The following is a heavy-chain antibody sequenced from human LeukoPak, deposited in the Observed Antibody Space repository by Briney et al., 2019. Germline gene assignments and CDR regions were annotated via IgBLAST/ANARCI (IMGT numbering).Heavy chain of an antibody. J-gene: IGHJ4*02. V-gene: IGHV3-23*01. Sequence: PGGSLRLSCAASGFTFSSYAMSWVRQAPGKGLEWVSAISGSGGSTYYADSVKGRFTISRDNSKNTLYLQMNSLRAEDTAVYYCAKRQTYCSSTSCYSPGFDYWGQGTLVTVSS. CDR2: ISGSGGST. CDR1: GFTFSSYA. D-gene: IGHD2-2*01. CDR3: AKRQTYCSSTSCYSPGFDY.